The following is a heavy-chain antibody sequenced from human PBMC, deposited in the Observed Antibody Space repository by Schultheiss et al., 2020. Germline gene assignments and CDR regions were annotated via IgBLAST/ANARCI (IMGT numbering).Heavy chain of an antibody. CDR2: IYPGDSDT. CDR1: GYSFTSYW. Sequence: GESLKISCKGSGYSFTSYWIGWVRQMPGKGLEWMGIIYPGDSDTRYSPSFQGQVTISADKSISTAYLQWSSLKASDTAMYYCARSLAAAGKVPYYFDYWGQGSLVTGYS. J-gene: IGHJ4*02. V-gene: IGHV5-51*01. D-gene: IGHD6-13*01. CDR3: ARSLAAAGKVPYYFDY.